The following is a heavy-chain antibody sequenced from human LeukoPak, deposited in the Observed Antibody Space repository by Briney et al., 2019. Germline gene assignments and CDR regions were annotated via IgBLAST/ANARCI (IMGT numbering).Heavy chain of an antibody. CDR3: AKYGANDYVWGSPLGYYFDY. CDR2: ISGSGGST. D-gene: IGHD3-16*01. Sequence: GGSLRLSCAASGFTFSSYAMSWVRQAPGKGLEWVSAISGSGGSTYYADSVKGRFTISRDNSKNTLYLQMNSLRAEDTAVYYCAKYGANDYVWGSPLGYYFDYWGQGTLVTVSS. V-gene: IGHV3-23*01. CDR1: GFTFSSYA. J-gene: IGHJ4*02.